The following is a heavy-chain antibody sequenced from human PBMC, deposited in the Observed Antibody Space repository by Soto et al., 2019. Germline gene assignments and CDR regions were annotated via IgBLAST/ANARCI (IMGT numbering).Heavy chain of an antibody. J-gene: IGHJ6*01. V-gene: IGHV1-24*01. Sequence: ASGKVSWKVSGYTLTELSMHWVRQAPGKGLEWMGGFDPEDGETIYAQKFQGRVTMTEDTSTDTAYMELSSLRSEDTAVYYCATGGYCSGGSCHPHHYYGMDVWGQGTTVSVSS. CDR2: FDPEDGET. CDR3: ATGGYCSGGSCHPHHYYGMDV. CDR1: GYTLTELS. D-gene: IGHD2-15*01.